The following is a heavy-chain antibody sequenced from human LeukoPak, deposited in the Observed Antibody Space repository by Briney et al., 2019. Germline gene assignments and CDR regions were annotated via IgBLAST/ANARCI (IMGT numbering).Heavy chain of an antibody. CDR2: INPDGRDT. V-gene: IGHV3-7*03. D-gene: IGHD5-24*01. CDR1: GFTFNRCW. Sequence: QAGGSLRLSCVVSGFTFNRCWMNWVRQAPGKGLEWVAHINPDGRDTYYVDSVKGRFTISRDNAQNSMYLQMNSLRVEDTAVYYCARGAGYNYPYYFDYWGQGTLVTVSS. CDR3: ARGAGYNYPYYFDY. J-gene: IGHJ4*02.